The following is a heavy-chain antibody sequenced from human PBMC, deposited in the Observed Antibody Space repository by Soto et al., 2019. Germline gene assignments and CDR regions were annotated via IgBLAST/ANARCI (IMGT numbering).Heavy chain of an antibody. CDR1: GFTVSGYY. CDR3: ARDRGGWERGLGV. J-gene: IGHJ6*02. D-gene: IGHD1-1*01. V-gene: IGHV3-53*02. CDR2: IYSGGST. Sequence: EVQLVETGGGLIQPGGSLRLSCAASGFTVSGYYLNWVRQAPGKGLEWVSVIYSGGSTQYADSVRGRFTISRDDSENMLYLHMSSLRAEDTAVYYCARDRGGWERGLGVWGQGTTVTVSS.